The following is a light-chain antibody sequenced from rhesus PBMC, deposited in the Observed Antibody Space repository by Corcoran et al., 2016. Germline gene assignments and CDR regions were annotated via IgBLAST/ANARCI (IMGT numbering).Light chain of an antibody. CDR3: PHSYDDPPFA. J-gene: IGKJ3*01. Sequence: DIQMTQSPAALSASVGDRVTIDCRASHNIYSNLGWYQQKPGKAPKHLIYAASSLQTGIPARFSGSGSGTDFTLSIRSLQPERSAAYYCPHSYDDPPFAFGPGNKLDI. CDR2: AAS. CDR1: HNIYSN. V-gene: IGKV1S12*01.